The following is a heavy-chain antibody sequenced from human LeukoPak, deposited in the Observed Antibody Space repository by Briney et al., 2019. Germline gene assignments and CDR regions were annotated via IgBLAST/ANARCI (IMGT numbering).Heavy chain of an antibody. CDR1: GFTVSSNY. Sequence: GGSLRLSCAASGFTVSSNYMSWVRQAPGKGLEWVSVIYSGGSTYYADSVKGRFTISRNNSKNTLYLQMNSLRAEDTAVYYCARGLGIAAAGNYYYYGMDVWGQGTTVTVSS. V-gene: IGHV3-53*04. CDR2: IYSGGST. J-gene: IGHJ6*02. D-gene: IGHD6-13*01. CDR3: ARGLGIAAAGNYYYYGMDV.